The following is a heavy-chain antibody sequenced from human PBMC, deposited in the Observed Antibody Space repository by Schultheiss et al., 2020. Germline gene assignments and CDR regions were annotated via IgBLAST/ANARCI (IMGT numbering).Heavy chain of an antibody. CDR3: ARVTSSYYYGPGYYYGMDV. J-gene: IGHJ6*02. D-gene: IGHD3-22*01. V-gene: IGHV1-69*04. CDR2: IIPILGIA. Sequence: SVKVSCKASGGTFSSYAISWVRQAPGQGLEWMGRIIPILGIANYAQKFQGRVTITADKSTSTAYMELSSLRSEDTAVYYCARVTSSYYYGPGYYYGMDVWGQGTTVTVSS. CDR1: GGTFSSYA.